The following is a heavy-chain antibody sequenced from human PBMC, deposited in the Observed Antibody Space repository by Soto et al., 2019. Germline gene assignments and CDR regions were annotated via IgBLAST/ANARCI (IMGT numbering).Heavy chain of an antibody. CDR3: ACAGGQGLALDYTDV. CDR2: MNPNRGNT. V-gene: IGHV1-8*01. J-gene: IGHJ6*03. D-gene: IGHD6-13*01. Sequence: ASAKVSCKASGYTFTSYDINWVRPATGQGLERMGWMNPNRGNTGYAQKFQGRVTMTRNTSISTAYMELSSLRSEDTAVYYCACAGGQGLALDYTDVCGKAPTVTGSS. CDR1: GYTFTSYD.